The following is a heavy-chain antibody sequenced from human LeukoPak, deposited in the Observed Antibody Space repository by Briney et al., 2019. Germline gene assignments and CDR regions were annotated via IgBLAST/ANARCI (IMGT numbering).Heavy chain of an antibody. V-gene: IGHV3-48*01. CDR2: ISSSSSTI. CDR3: ARDLRSSVTGDYYYYYGMDV. D-gene: IGHD4-17*01. Sequence: AGGSLRLSCAASGFIFSIYNMNWVRQAPGKGLEWVSYISSSSSTIYYADSVKGRFTISRDNAKNSLYLQMNSLRAEDTAVYYCARDLRSSVTGDYYYYYGMDVWGQGTTVTVSS. CDR1: GFIFSIYN. J-gene: IGHJ6*02.